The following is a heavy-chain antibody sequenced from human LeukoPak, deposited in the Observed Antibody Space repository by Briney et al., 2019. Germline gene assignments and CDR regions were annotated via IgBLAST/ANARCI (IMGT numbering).Heavy chain of an antibody. J-gene: IGHJ5*02. Sequence: SVKVSCKASGGTFSSYAISWVRQAPGQGLEWMGGIIPIFGTANYAQKFQGRVTITADESTSTAYMELSSLRSEDTAVYYCARDNWNDGGDWFDPWGQGTLVTVSS. CDR2: IIPIFGTA. D-gene: IGHD1-1*01. CDR3: ARDNWNDGGDWFDP. V-gene: IGHV1-69*13. CDR1: GGTFSSYA.